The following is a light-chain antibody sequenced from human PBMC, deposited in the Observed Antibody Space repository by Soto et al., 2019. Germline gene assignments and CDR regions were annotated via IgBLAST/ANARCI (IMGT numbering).Light chain of an antibody. V-gene: IGLV2-14*03. Sequence: QSALTQPASVSGSPGQSITISCTGTSCDVGGYNYVSWYQQHPGKAPKLMIYDVSNRPSGISNRFSGSKSDNTASLTISGLQAEDEADYYCSSYTGSSTVVFGGGTKLTVL. CDR3: SSYTGSSTVV. J-gene: IGLJ2*01. CDR2: DVS. CDR1: SCDVGGYNY.